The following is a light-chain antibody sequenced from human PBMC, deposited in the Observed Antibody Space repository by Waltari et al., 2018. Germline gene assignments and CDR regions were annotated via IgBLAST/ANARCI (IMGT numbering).Light chain of an antibody. V-gene: IGLV2-14*03. CDR3: TSYTSADTYI. CDR2: DVT. Sequence: QSALTQPASVSGSPGQSITISCTVTSSDVGAYNYVSWYLQHPGKVPKLIIYDVTNRPSGVSGRFSGSKSGNTASLTISGLQGEDEADYFCTSYTSADTYIFGTGTTVTVL. CDR1: SSDVGAYNY. J-gene: IGLJ1*01.